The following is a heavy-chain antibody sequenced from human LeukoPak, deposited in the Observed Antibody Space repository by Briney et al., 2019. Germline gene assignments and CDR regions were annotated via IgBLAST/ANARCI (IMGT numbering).Heavy chain of an antibody. CDR2: INSKSGGT. CDR3: ARANWFDP. CDR1: GYTFTGYY. J-gene: IGHJ5*02. V-gene: IGHV1-2*02. Sequence: GASVRVSCKASGYTFTGYYMHWVRQAPGQGLEWMGWINSKSGGTNYAQKSQGRVTMTRDTSISTAYMELSRLRSDDTAVYYCARANWFDPWGQGTLVTVSS.